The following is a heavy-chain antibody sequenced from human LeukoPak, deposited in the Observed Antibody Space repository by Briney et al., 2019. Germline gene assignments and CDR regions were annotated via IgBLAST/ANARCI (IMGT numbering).Heavy chain of an antibody. CDR3: ARGPRGTAALDY. CDR1: GYTFTGYY. D-gene: IGHD1-1*01. V-gene: IGHV1-2*02. Sequence: ASVKVSCKASGYTFTGYYMHWVRQAPGQGLEWMGWVNPNSGGSNYAQKFQGRVTMTRDTSISTAYMELSRLRSDDTAVYYCARGPRGTAALDYWGQGTLVTVSS. J-gene: IGHJ4*02. CDR2: VNPNSGGS.